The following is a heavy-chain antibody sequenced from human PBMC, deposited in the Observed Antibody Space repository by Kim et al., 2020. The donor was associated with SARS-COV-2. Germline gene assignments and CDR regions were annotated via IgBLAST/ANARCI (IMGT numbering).Heavy chain of an antibody. J-gene: IGHJ6*02. CDR2: INHSGST. Sequence: SETLSLTCAVYGGSFSGYYWSWIRQPPGKGLEWIGEINHSGSTNYNPSLKSRVTISVDTSKNQFSLKLSSVTAADTAVYYCARFRGSGRYCSSTSCYRGHYYYYGMDVWGQGTTVTVSS. V-gene: IGHV4-34*01. CDR1: GGSFSGYY. CDR3: ARFRGSGRYCSSTSCYRGHYYYYGMDV. D-gene: IGHD2-2*01.